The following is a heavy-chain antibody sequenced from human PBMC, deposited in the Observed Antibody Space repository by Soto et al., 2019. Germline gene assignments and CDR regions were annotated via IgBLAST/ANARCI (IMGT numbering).Heavy chain of an antibody. Sequence: QVQLVQSGAEVKKPGSSVKVSCKASGGTFGSYAISWVRQAPGQGLEWMGGIIPIFGTANYAQKFQGRVTITADESTSTAYMELSSLRSEDTAVYYCARDPIDSSGYYYYLYFDYWGQGTLVTVSS. CDR3: ARDPIDSSGYYYYLYFDY. CDR2: IIPIFGTA. D-gene: IGHD3-22*01. V-gene: IGHV1-69*01. CDR1: GGTFGSYA. J-gene: IGHJ4*02.